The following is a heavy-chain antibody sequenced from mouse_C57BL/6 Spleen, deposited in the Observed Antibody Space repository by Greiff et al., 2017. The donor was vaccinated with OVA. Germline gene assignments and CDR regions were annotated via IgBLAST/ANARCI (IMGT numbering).Heavy chain of an antibody. J-gene: IGHJ1*03. CDR1: GYAFSSSW. Sequence: QVQLQQSGPELVKPGASVKISCKASGYAFSSSWMNWVKQRPGKGLEWIGRIYPGDGDTNYNGKFKGKATLTADKSSSTAYMQLSSLTSEDSAVYFCARGGDGYYYWYFDVWGTGTTVTVSS. D-gene: IGHD2-3*01. CDR3: ARGGDGYYYWYFDV. V-gene: IGHV1-82*01. CDR2: IYPGDGDT.